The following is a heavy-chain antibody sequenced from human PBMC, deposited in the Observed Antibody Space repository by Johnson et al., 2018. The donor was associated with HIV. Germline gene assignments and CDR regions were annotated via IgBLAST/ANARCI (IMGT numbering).Heavy chain of an antibody. CDR1: RITFSRYW. V-gene: IGHV3-7*01. CDR2: IKQDGSEK. D-gene: IGHD1-26*01. J-gene: IGHJ3*02. Sequence: VQLVESGGGVVQPGRSLRLSCAASRITFSRYWMTWVRQAPGKGLEWVANIKQDGSEKYYVDSVKGRFTVSRDNAKNSLYLQMNSLRAEDTAVYYCAKDRVGATSPQAQNAFDIWGQGTMVTVSS. CDR3: AKDRVGATSPQAQNAFDI.